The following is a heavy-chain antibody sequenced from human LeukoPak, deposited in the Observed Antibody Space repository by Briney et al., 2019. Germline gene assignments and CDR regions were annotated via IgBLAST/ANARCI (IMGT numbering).Heavy chain of an antibody. CDR2: INPNSGGT. D-gene: IGHD2-2*01. V-gene: IGHV1-2*02. Sequence: ASVKVSCKASGYTFTGYYMHWVRQAPGQGLEWMGWINPNSGGTNYAQKLQGRVTMTTDTSTSTAYMELRSLRSDDTAVYYCARTYTRGSIVVVPAARAVRDLSYDYWGQGTLVTVSS. CDR1: GYTFTGYY. J-gene: IGHJ4*02. CDR3: ARTYTRGSIVVVPAARAVRDLSYDY.